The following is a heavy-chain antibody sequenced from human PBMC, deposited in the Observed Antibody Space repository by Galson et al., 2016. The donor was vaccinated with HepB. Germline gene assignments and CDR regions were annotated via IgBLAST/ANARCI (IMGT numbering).Heavy chain of an antibody. CDR1: GFTFTDYY. V-gene: IGHV3-11*01. D-gene: IGHD2-15*01. Sequence: SLRLSCAVSGFTFTDYYMTWIRQAPGKGLEWLSYSSSSGNNLKYADSVRGRFTISRDNSKNSVFLQTNSLRAEDTAVYYCAKDRGLHHWFFDLWGRGTPVTVSS. J-gene: IGHJ2*01. CDR3: AKDRGLHHWFFDL. CDR2: SSSSGNNL.